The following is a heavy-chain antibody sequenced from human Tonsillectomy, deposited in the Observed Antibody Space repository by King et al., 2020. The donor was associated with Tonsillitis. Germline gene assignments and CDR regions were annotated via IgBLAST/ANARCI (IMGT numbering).Heavy chain of an antibody. CDR2: INRDGSET. Sequence: VQLVESGGGLVQPGGSLRLSCAASGFTFSTYWLTWVRQAPGKGLEWVANINRDGSETYYVDSVKGRFTVSRDNAKNSLYLQMNSLRAEDTAIYYCARDSSPALRGSWYDAFDIWGEGTMATVSS. V-gene: IGHV3-7*01. J-gene: IGHJ3*02. CDR3: ARDSSPALRGSWYDAFDI. CDR1: GFTFSTYW. D-gene: IGHD2-15*01.